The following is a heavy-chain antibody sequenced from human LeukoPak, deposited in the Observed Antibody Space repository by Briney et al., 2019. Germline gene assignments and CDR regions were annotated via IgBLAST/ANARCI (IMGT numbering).Heavy chain of an antibody. V-gene: IGHV3-30*01. CDR3: AREVVVPAAAYFDY. CDR1: GFTFSSYA. Sequence: PGGSLRLSCAASGFTFSSYAMHWVRQAPGKGLEWVAVISYDGSNKYYADSVKGRFTISRDNPKNTPYLQMNSLRAEDTAVYYCAREVVVPAAAYFDYWGQGTLVTVSS. D-gene: IGHD2-2*01. CDR2: ISYDGSNK. J-gene: IGHJ4*02.